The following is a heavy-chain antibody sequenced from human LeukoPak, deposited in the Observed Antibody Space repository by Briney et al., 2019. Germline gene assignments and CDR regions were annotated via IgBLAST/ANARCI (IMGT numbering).Heavy chain of an antibody. V-gene: IGHV5-51*01. J-gene: IGHJ4*02. CDR2: IHPADSDT. Sequence: HGESLKISCKGSGYSFTGYWIGWVRQMPGKGLEWMGIIHPADSDTRYSPPFQGQVTISADKSISTAYLQWSSLKASDTAIYYCARREWSQRYYFDYWGQGTLVTVSS. CDR3: ARREWSQRYYFDY. CDR1: GYSFTGYW. D-gene: IGHD3-3*01.